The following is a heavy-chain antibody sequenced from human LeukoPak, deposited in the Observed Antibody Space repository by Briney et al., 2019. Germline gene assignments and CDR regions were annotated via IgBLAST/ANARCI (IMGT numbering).Heavy chain of an antibody. CDR1: GGSFSGYY. V-gene: IGHV4-34*01. D-gene: IGHD2-8*01. Sequence: PSETLSLTCAVYGGSFSGYYWSWIRQPPGKGLEWIGEINHSGSTNYNPSLKSRVTISVDTSKNQFSLKLSSVTAADTAVYYCARGRWVYAISRWWFDPWGQGTLVTVSS. CDR2: INHSGST. J-gene: IGHJ5*02. CDR3: ARGRWVYAISRWWFDP.